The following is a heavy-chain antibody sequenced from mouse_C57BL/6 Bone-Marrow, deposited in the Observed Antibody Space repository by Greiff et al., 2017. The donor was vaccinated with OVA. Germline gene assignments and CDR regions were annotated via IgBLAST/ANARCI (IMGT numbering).Heavy chain of an antibody. CDR2: ISSGSSTI. V-gene: IGHV5-17*01. CDR3: ARRSYDYDRRYAMDY. J-gene: IGHJ4*01. Sequence: EVQLVESGGGLVKPGGSLKLSCAASGFTFSDYGMHWVRQAPEKGLEWVAYISSGSSTIYYADTVKGRFTISRDNAKNTLFLQMTSLRSEDTAMYYCARRSYDYDRRYAMDYWGQGTSVTVSS. D-gene: IGHD2-4*01. CDR1: GFTFSDYG.